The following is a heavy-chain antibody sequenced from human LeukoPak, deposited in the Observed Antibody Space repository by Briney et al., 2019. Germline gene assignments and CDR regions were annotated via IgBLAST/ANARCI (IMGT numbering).Heavy chain of an antibody. CDR3: ARDQLPFSSPVDY. Sequence: GGSLRLSCAASGFTFSDYYMSWIRQAPGKGLEWVSYISVGGSAIYYAESVKGRFTISRDDAKNSLYLQMNSLRAEDTALYYCARDQLPFSSPVDYWGQGALVTVTS. CDR1: GFTFSDYY. J-gene: IGHJ4*02. V-gene: IGHV3-11*01. D-gene: IGHD2-2*01. CDR2: ISVGGSAI.